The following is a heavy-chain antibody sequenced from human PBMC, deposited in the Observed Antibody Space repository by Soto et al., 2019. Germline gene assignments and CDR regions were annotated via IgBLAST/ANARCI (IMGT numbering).Heavy chain of an antibody. J-gene: IGHJ6*02. CDR2: IFWNDDE. CDR1: GFSLSDIGVG. V-gene: IGHV2-5*01. Sequence: QITLKESGPTLVKPTQTLTLTCAFSGFSLSDIGVGVGWIRQPPGKALEWLALIFWNDDERYSPSLKSRLTITRDTSKNQVVLTMTNMDPVDTATYYCAYTLDPHFYYGMDVWGQGTTVTVSS. CDR3: AYTLDPHFYYGMDV.